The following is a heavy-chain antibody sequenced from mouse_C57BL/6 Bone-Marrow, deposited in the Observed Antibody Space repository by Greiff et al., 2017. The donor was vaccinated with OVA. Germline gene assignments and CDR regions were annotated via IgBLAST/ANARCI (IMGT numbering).Heavy chain of an antibody. CDR2: ISYSGST. Sequence: DVQLQESGPGMVKPSQSLSLTCTVTGYSITSGYDWHWIRHFPGNKLEWMGYISYSGSTNYNPSLKSRISITHDTSKNHFFLKLNSVTTEDTATYYCARAQAHYYGSSLWYFDVWGTGTTVTVSS. V-gene: IGHV3-1*01. D-gene: IGHD1-1*01. CDR3: ARAQAHYYGSSLWYFDV. J-gene: IGHJ1*03. CDR1: GYSITSGYD.